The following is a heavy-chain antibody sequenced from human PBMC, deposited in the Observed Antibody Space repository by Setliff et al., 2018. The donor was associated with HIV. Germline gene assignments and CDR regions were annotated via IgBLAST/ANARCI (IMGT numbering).Heavy chain of an antibody. Sequence: SVKVSCKASGGTFSSYAISWVRQAPGQGLEWMGGIIPILGIANYAQKFQGRVTITADKSTSTAYMELSSLRSEDTAVYFCARLGSGWSDSYYYAMDIWGQGTTVTVSS. J-gene: IGHJ6*02. CDR1: GGTFSSYA. CDR2: IIPILGIA. V-gene: IGHV1-69*10. D-gene: IGHD6-19*01. CDR3: ARLGSGWSDSYYYAMDI.